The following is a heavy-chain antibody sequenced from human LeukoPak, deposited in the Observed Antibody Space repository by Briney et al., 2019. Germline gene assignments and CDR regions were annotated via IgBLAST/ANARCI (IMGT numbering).Heavy chain of an antibody. CDR2: ISGSGGST. CDR1: GFTFSSYA. V-gene: IGHV3-23*01. D-gene: IGHD3-22*01. CDR3: AKDLDDSSGYADY. J-gene: IGHJ4*02. Sequence: GGSLRLSCAASGFTFSSYAMSWVRQTPGKGLEWVSAISGSGGSTYYADSVKGRFTISRDNSKNTLYLQMNSLRAEDTAVYYCAKDLDDSSGYADYWGQGTLVTVSS.